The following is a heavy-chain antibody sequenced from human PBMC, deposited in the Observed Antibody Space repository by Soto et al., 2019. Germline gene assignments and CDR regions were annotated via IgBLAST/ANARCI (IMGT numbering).Heavy chain of an antibody. Sequence: ASVKVSCKTSGDSFSAYYLHWVRQAPGQGLGWLGWINPNGGATKYAQKFRGRVAMTRDTSIRTAYLELTSLRSDDTAIYYCARESGGATATLDYYYFYMDVWGKGTTVTVSS. CDR2: INPNGGAT. D-gene: IGHD5-12*01. V-gene: IGHV1-2*02. J-gene: IGHJ6*03. CDR1: GDSFSAYY. CDR3: ARESGGATATLDYYYFYMDV.